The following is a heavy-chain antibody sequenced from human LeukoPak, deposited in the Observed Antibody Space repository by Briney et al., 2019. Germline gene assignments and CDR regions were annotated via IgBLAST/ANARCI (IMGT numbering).Heavy chain of an antibody. V-gene: IGHV1-2*02. CDR2: INPNSGGT. Sequence: ASVKVSCKASGYTFTGNYIHWVRQAPGQGLEWMGWINPNSGGTKYAQKFQGRVTMTTDTSTSTAYMELRSLRSDDTAVYYCARAYQSGSLYYFDYWGQGTLVTVSS. J-gene: IGHJ4*02. CDR3: ARAYQSGSLYYFDY. D-gene: IGHD1-26*01. CDR1: GYTFTGNY.